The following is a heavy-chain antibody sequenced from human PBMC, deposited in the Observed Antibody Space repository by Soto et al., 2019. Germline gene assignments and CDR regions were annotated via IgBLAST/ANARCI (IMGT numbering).Heavy chain of an antibody. Sequence: GESLKISCKGSGYSFTSYWIGWVRQMPGKGLEWMGIIYPGDSDTRYSPSFQGQVTISADKSISTAYLQWSSLKALDTAMYYCARQALAYCGGDCYAAPNYGMDVWGQGTTVTVSS. CDR2: IYPGDSDT. CDR1: GYSFTSYW. CDR3: ARQALAYCGGDCYAAPNYGMDV. D-gene: IGHD2-21*02. V-gene: IGHV5-51*01. J-gene: IGHJ6*02.